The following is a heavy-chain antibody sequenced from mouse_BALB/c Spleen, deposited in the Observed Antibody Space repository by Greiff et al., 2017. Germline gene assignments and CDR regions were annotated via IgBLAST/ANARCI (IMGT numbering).Heavy chain of an antibody. V-gene: IGHV2-9-2*01. CDR1: GFSLTSYD. CDR2: IWTGGGT. CDR3: VRDRDFGYYGSSYAMDY. J-gene: IGHJ4*01. D-gene: IGHD1-1*01. Sequence: VQLQQSGPGLVAPSQSLSITCTVSGFSLTSYDISWIRQPPGKGLEWLGVIWTGGGTNYNSAFMSRLSISKDNSKSQVFLKMNSLQTDDTAIYYCVRDRDFGYYGSSYAMDYWGQGTSVTVSS.